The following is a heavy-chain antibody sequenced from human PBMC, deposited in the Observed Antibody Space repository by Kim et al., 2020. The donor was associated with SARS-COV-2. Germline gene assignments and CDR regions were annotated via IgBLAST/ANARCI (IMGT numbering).Heavy chain of an antibody. Sequence: GGSLRLSCAASGFTFSNSWMNWVRQAPGKGLEWVAIIKQDGTEKYYVDSVTGRFTVSRDNAKDSLYLQMNSLRVEDTAVYYCAGGGGLLIDYWGQGTLVTVSS. D-gene: IGHD3-10*01. CDR1: GFTFSNSW. J-gene: IGHJ4*02. V-gene: IGHV3-7*01. CDR2: IKQDGTEK. CDR3: AGGGGLLIDY.